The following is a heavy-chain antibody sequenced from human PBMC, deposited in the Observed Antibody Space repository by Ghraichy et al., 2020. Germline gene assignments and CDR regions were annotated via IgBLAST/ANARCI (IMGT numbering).Heavy chain of an antibody. CDR2: ISTGGGST. CDR3: ARDGGAYGSS. CDR1: GFTFRSFE. J-gene: IGHJ4*02. V-gene: IGHV3-48*03. D-gene: IGHD4-23*01. Sequence: GGSLRLSCTASGFTFRSFEMNWVRQAPGKGPELVAYISTGGGSTYYTDSVKGRFTVSRDNANNALFLQMNSLRVEDTAVYYCARDGGAYGSSWGQGTLVTVSS.